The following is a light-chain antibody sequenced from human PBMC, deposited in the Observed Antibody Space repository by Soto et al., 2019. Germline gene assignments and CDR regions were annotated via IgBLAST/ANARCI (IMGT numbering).Light chain of an antibody. V-gene: IGLV2-14*01. CDR2: GVT. CDR1: SSDVGGYNY. CDR3: SSYTSASTLLYL. Sequence: QSALTQPASVSGSPGQSITISCTGTSSDVGGYNYVSWYQQHPGIAPKLLIYGVTNRPSGVSTRFSGSKSGNTASLTISGLQAEDGVDYHCSSYTSASTLLYLFGTGTKLTVL. J-gene: IGLJ1*01.